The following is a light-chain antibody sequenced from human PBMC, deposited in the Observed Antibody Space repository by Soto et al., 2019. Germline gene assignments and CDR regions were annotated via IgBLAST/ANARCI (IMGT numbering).Light chain of an antibody. Sequence: DIVMTQTPLSLPVTPGEPASISYRSSQTLLDSDDGNTYLDWYLQKPGQSPQLLIYGISSRASGVPDRFSGSGSGTDFTLKISRVEAGDVGVFYCMQRKEFPWTFGQGTKVEIK. J-gene: IGKJ1*01. CDR3: MQRKEFPWT. CDR1: QTLLDSDDGNTY. CDR2: GIS. V-gene: IGKV2-40*01.